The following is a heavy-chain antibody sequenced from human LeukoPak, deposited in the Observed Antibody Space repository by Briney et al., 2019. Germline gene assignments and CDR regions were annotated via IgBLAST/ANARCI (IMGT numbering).Heavy chain of an antibody. J-gene: IGHJ6*03. V-gene: IGHV3-23*01. CDR3: AKCILTGYYKGYMDV. CDR2: ISGSGGST. Sequence: QSGGSLRLSCAASGFTFSNYAMNWVRQAPGKGLEWVSGISGSGGSTYYADSVKGRFTISRDNSKKTLYLQMNSLRAEDTAVYYCAKCILTGYYKGYMDVWGKGTTVTISS. D-gene: IGHD3-9*01. CDR1: GFTFSNYA.